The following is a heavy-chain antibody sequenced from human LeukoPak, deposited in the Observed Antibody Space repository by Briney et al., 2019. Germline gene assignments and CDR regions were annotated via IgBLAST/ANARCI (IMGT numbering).Heavy chain of an antibody. CDR2: ISGSGGST. CDR3: AKIPQIVVVPAADFDY. CDR1: GFTFSSYA. V-gene: IGHV3-23*01. D-gene: IGHD2-2*01. J-gene: IGHJ4*02. Sequence: GGSLRLSCAASGFTFSSYAMSWVRQAPGKGLEWVSAISGSGGSTYYADSVKGRFTISRDNSKNTLYLQMNSLRAEDTAVYYCAKIPQIVVVPAADFDYWGQGTLVTVSP.